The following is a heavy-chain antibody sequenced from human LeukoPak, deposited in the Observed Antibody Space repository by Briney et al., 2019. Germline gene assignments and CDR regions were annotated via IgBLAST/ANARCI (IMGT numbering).Heavy chain of an antibody. Sequence: PGGSLRLSCAASGFTFSNYWMDWVRQVPGKGLEWVADIKQDGSEKYYVDSVKGRFTISRDNAKSSLYLQMNGLRAEDTAVYYCARGAGGPYSSSWYRVFDYWGQGTLVTVSS. CDR2: IKQDGSEK. D-gene: IGHD6-13*01. CDR3: ARGAGGPYSSSWYRVFDY. J-gene: IGHJ4*02. V-gene: IGHV3-7*04. CDR1: GFTFSNYW.